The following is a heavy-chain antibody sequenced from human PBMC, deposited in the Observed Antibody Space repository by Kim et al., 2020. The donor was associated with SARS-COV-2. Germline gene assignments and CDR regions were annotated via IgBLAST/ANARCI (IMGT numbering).Heavy chain of an antibody. V-gene: IGHV3-33*01. J-gene: IGHJ4*02. D-gene: IGHD3-22*01. CDR3: ARSYYDSSGCPDY. Sequence: YADSVKGRFTISRDNSKNPLYLQMNSLRAEDTAVYYCARSYYDSSGCPDYWGQGTLVTVSS.